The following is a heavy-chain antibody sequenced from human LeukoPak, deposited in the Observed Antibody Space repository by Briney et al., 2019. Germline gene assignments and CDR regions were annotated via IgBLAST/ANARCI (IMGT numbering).Heavy chain of an antibody. V-gene: IGHV4-38-2*02. CDR3: ARSVTTVTRNGFDY. D-gene: IGHD4-17*01. Sequence: PSETLSLTCTVSGYSISSGYYWSWIRQPPGKGLEWIGEINHSGSTNYNPSLKSRVTISVDTSKNQFSLKLSSVTAADTAVYYCARSVTTVTRNGFDYWGQGTLVTVSS. J-gene: IGHJ4*02. CDR1: GYSISSGYY. CDR2: INHSGST.